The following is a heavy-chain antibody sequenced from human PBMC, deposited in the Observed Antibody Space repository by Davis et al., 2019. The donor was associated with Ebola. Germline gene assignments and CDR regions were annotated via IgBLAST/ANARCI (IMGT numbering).Heavy chain of an antibody. CDR2: TTRSGST. J-gene: IGHJ6*02. CDR3: ARRGRAVVRGIFYGMDV. Sequence: MPSETLSLTCAVSGGSLSVDYWNWIRQPPGKGLEWIGETTRSGSTTYNPSLKSRVTISLDTSNNQFSLRLTSVTAADTAIYYCARRGRAVVRGIFYGMDVWGQGTTAIVSS. CDR1: GGSLSVDY. D-gene: IGHD3-10*01. V-gene: IGHV4-34*01.